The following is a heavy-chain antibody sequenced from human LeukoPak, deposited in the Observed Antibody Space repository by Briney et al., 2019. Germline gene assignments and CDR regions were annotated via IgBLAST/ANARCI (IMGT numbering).Heavy chain of an antibody. J-gene: IGHJ4*02. CDR3: AGYIAAAGTYYFDY. CDR1: GGSISSSSYY. D-gene: IGHD6-13*01. V-gene: IGHV4-39*01. CDR2: IYYSGST. Sequence: PETLSLTCTVSGGSISSSSYYWGWIRQPPGTGLEWIGSIYYSGSTYYNPSLKSRVTISVDTSKNQFSLKLSSVTAADTAVYYCAGYIAAAGTYYFDYWGQGTLVTVSS.